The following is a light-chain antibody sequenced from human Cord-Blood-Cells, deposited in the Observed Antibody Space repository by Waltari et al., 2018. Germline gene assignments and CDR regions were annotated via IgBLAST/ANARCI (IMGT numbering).Light chain of an antibody. V-gene: IGKV2-28*01. CDR2: LGY. CDR3: MKALQTPPT. J-gene: IGKJ2*01. CDR1: QSLLHRNGYNY. Sequence: DIVMTQSPLSLPVTTGEPASISCRSSQSLLHRNGYNYLDWYLQKPGQSQQLLIYLGYNRASGVPVRFSGSGSGTDFTLKISRVAAEDVGVYDCMKALQTPPTFGHGTKLEIK.